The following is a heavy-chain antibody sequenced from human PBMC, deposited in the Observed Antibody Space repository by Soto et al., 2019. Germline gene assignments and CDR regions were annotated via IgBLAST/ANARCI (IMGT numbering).Heavy chain of an antibody. CDR2: IITFFGAA. J-gene: IGHJ6*02. V-gene: IGHV1-69*01. D-gene: IGHD2-21*01. CDR3: ARGGKERFRGPGMDV. Sequence: QVHLVQSGAEVKKPGSSVRVSCKASGGSFSTYAFNWVRLAPGQGLEWLGGIITFFGAAMYAQKFRGRVTITADELTTTAYMELSSLRSDDTAVYYCARGGKERFRGPGMDVWGQVTAVTVS. CDR1: GGSFSTYA.